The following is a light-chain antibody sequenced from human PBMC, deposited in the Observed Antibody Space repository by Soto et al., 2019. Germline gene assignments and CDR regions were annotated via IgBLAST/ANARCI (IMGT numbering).Light chain of an antibody. CDR1: QSLLDTSNNKNY. J-gene: IGKJ2*01. CDR2: WAS. CDR3: HQYYRALYT. V-gene: IGKV4-1*01. Sequence: DIVMTQSPDSLAVSLGERATINCKSSQSLLDTSNNKNYVAWYRQKPGQPPKLLIYWASARQSGVPDRFSGGRSGTDFIRTFSNLQAEDVAVYYCHQYYRALYTFGQGTKLEI.